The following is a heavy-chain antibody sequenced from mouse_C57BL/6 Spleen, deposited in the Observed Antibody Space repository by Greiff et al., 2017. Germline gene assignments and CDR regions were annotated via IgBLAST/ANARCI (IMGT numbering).Heavy chain of an antibody. D-gene: IGHD2-3*01. Sequence: ESGPGLVKPSQSLSLTCSVTGYSITSGYYWNWIRQFPGNNLEWMGYISYAGSNTSNPSLKNRISITRDTSKNKFFLKLNAVTTEDTATYYCARVEGYYGAIDYWGQGTSVTVSS. CDR1: GYSITSGYY. V-gene: IGHV3-6*01. CDR3: ARVEGYYGAIDY. CDR2: ISYAGSN. J-gene: IGHJ4*01.